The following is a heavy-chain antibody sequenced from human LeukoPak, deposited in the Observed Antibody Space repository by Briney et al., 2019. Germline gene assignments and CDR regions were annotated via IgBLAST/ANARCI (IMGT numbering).Heavy chain of an antibody. CDR2: IYHSGST. D-gene: IGHD2-15*01. Sequence: TPSETLSLTCAVSGGSISRSNLWSWVRQPPGKGLEWIGEIYHSGSTNYNPSLRSRVTISVDKSKNQFFLKLSSVTAADTAVYCLACEHARYWSGGSCYPDYWGQGTLVTVSS. J-gene: IGHJ4*02. CDR3: ACEHARYWSGGSCYPDY. CDR1: GGSISRSNL. V-gene: IGHV4-4*01.